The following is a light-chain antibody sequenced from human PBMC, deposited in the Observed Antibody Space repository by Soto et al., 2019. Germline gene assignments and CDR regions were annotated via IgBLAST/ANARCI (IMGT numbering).Light chain of an antibody. CDR3: HQYGDSPQT. Sequence: EIVLTQSPGTLSLSPVERATLSCRTSQSVTTSYLAWYQPKPGQAPRLLIYGTSNRATGIPDRFSGSGSATDFTLTISRLEPEDFAVYYCHQYGDSPQTCGQGTKGDIK. J-gene: IGKJ1*01. CDR2: GTS. V-gene: IGKV3-20*01. CDR1: QSVTTSY.